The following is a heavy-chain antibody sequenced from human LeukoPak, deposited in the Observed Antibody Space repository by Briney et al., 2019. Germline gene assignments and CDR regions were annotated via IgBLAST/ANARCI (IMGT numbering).Heavy chain of an antibody. Sequence: SETLSLTCIASGGSINSNSYYWNWIPRPAGQGLESIRRIYTSGNTNYNPSLKIRVTISVDTSKNQFSLKLTSVTAADTAVYFCAREELWRLGWFDPWGQGTLVTVSS. J-gene: IGHJ5*02. CDR1: GGSINSNSYY. D-gene: IGHD4-17*01. CDR3: AREELWRLGWFDP. CDR2: IYTSGNT. V-gene: IGHV4-61*02.